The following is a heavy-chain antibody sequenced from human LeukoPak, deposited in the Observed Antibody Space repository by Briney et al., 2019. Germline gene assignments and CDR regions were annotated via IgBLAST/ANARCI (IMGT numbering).Heavy chain of an antibody. CDR3: ARGGGSGYGFDY. Sequence: GASVKVSCKASGYTFTSYDINWVRQATGQGREWMGWMNPNSGNTGYAQKFQGRVTMTRNTSISTAYMELSGVGSEETAVYYCARGGGSGYGFDYWGQGTQLT. CDR1: GYTFTSYD. V-gene: IGHV1-8*01. D-gene: IGHD6-19*01. J-gene: IGHJ4*02. CDR2: MNPNSGNT.